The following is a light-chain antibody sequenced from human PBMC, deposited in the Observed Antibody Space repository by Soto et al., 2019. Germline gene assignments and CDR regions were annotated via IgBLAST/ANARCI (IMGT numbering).Light chain of an antibody. CDR1: QSVSSSY. V-gene: IGKV3-20*01. Sequence: EIVVTQSPGTLYLSPGERATLSCRASQSVSSSYLAWYQQKPGQAPRPLIYGASSRATGIPDRFSGSGSGTDFTLNISRLETEDFAVYFCLPYVRSPHPFGQRTKLEIK. J-gene: IGKJ2*01. CDR2: GAS. CDR3: LPYVRSPHP.